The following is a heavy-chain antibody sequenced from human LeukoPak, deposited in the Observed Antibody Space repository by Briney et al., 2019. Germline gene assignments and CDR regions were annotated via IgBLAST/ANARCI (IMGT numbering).Heavy chain of an antibody. D-gene: IGHD6-25*01. CDR1: GGSISIGGYY. Sequence: SETLSLTCTVSGGSISIGGYYWSWIRQHPGKGLEWIGYIFYSGTTYLNPSLKSRLTMPVDTSKNQFSLRLSSVTAADTAVYHCARVAAAGARNFDLWGRGTLVTVSS. CDR2: IFYSGTT. V-gene: IGHV4-31*03. CDR3: ARVAAAGARNFDL. J-gene: IGHJ2*01.